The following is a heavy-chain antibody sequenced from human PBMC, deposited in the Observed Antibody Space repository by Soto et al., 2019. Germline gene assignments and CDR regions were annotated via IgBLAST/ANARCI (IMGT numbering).Heavy chain of an antibody. Sequence: GGSLRLSCAASGFTFSSYAMHWVRQAPGKGLKWVAVISYDGSNKYYADSVKGRFTISRDNSKNTLYLQMNSLRAEDTAVYYCARDSGAYYYYGMDVWGQGTTVTVSS. CDR2: ISYDGSNK. V-gene: IGHV3-30-3*01. CDR1: GFTFSSYA. CDR3: ARDSGAYYYYGMDV. J-gene: IGHJ6*02.